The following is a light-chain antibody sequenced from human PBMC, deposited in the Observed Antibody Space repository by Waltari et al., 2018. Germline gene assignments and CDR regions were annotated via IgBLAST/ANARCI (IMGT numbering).Light chain of an antibody. Sequence: SSELTQDPPVSLALGQTVRIPCQGDSLRSYYASWYQQKPGQAPVLVLYGKNTRTSGIPDRFSGSSSGNTASLTITGAQAEDEADYYCNSRDSSGNHLRVFGTGTKVTVL. V-gene: IGLV3-19*01. CDR3: NSRDSSGNHLRV. CDR1: SLRSYY. J-gene: IGLJ1*01. CDR2: GKN.